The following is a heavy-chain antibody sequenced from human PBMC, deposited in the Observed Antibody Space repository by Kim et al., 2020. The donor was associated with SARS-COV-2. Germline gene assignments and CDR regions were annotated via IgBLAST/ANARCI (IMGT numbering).Heavy chain of an antibody. CDR2: IYYSGST. J-gene: IGHJ4*02. Sequence: SETLSLTCTVSGGSISSYYWSWIRQPPGKGLEWIGYIYYSGSTNYNPSLKSRVTISVDTSKNQFSLKLSSVTAADTAVYYCARGFDYWGQGTPVTDPS. CDR3: ARGFDY. CDR1: GGSISSYY. V-gene: IGHV4-59*01.